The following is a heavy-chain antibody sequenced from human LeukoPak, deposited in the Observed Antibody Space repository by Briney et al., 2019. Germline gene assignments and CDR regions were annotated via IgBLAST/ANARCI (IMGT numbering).Heavy chain of an antibody. CDR3: ARTKGITMVRGAFDY. CDR2: INPNSGGT. J-gene: IGHJ4*02. CDR1: GYTFTGYY. D-gene: IGHD3-10*01. Sequence: GGSVKVSCKASGYTFTGYYMHWVRQAPGQGLEWMWWINPNSGGTNYAQKFQGRVTMTRDTSITTAYMELSRLRSDATAVYYCARTKGITMVRGAFDYWGQGTLVTVSS. V-gene: IGHV1-2*02.